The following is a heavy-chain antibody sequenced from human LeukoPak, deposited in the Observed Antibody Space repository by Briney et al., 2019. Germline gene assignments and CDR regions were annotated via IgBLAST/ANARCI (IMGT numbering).Heavy chain of an antibody. CDR3: ARCASSSGWSISPDQ. Sequence: PSETLSLTCTVSGGSISSSSYYWGWIRQPPGKGLEWIGSIYYSGSTDYNPSLKSRVTISVDTSKNQFSLRLSSVTAADTAVYYCARCASSSGWSISPDQWGQGTLVTVSS. CDR2: IYYSGST. D-gene: IGHD6-19*01. J-gene: IGHJ5*02. V-gene: IGHV4-39*07. CDR1: GGSISSSSYY.